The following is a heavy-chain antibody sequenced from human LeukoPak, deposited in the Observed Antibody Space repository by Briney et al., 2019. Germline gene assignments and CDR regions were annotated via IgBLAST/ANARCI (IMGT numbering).Heavy chain of an antibody. D-gene: IGHD5-24*01. CDR1: GFTFDDYA. J-gene: IGHJ4*02. V-gene: IGHV3-9*03. CDR3: AKDMDGYNWGPVSFDY. CDR2: ISWNSGSI. Sequence: PSRSLRLSCAASGFTFDDYAMHWVRQAPGKGLEWVSGISWNSGSIGYADSVKGRFTISRDNAKNSLYLQMNSLRAEDMALYYCAKDMDGYNWGPVSFDYWGQGTLVTVSS.